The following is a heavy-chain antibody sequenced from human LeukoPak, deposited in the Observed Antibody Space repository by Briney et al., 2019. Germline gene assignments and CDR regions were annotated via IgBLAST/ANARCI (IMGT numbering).Heavy chain of an antibody. CDR2: INPSGGST. CDR1: GYTFTSYY. J-gene: IGHJ4*02. Sequence: ASVKVSCKASGYTFTSYYMHWVRQAPGQGLEWMGIINPSGGSTSYAQKFQGRVTMTRDTSTSTVYMELSSLRSDDTAVYYCARVSTPKYSSSWYDYWGQGTLVTVSS. V-gene: IGHV1-46*01. CDR3: ARVSTPKYSSSWYDY. D-gene: IGHD6-13*01.